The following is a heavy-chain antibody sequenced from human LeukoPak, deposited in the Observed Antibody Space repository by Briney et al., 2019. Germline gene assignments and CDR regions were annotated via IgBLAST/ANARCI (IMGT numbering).Heavy chain of an antibody. Sequence: LSLPCPVSGGSISSGGYYWSWIRQPPGKGLEWIGYIYHSGSPSSNPPLKSRVTIPVDKSKSQFSLKLSSVTAADTAVYYCARGASGYYQPHDAFHIWGQGTMVTVSS. CDR1: GGSISSGGYY. J-gene: IGHJ3*02. CDR3: ARGASGYYQPHDAFHI. V-gene: IGHV4-30-2*01. D-gene: IGHD3-3*01. CDR2: IYHSGSP.